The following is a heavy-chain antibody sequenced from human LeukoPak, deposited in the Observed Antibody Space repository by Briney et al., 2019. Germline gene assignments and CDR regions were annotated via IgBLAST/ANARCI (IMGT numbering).Heavy chain of an antibody. Sequence: PGGSLRLSCAASGFTFSSYAMNWVRQAPGKGLEWVSYISSSTNYIYYADSVKGRFTISRDNAKNSLYLQMNSLRAEDTAVYYCARGGGCYNYGGEEPLFTVSS. CDR1: GFTFSSYA. V-gene: IGHV3-21*01. CDR3: ARGGGCYNY. J-gene: IGHJ4*02. D-gene: IGHD6-19*01. CDR2: ISSSTNYI.